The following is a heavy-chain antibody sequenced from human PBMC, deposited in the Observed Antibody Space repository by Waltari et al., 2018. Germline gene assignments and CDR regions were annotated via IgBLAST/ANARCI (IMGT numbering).Heavy chain of an antibody. J-gene: IGHJ4*02. Sequence: QVQLQESGPGLLKPSQHLSLTCTVSGGSINSGSYYWNWIRKPAGKGLEWIGRLYISGSATYNPSLSSRVHISVDTSKNQISLKLSSVTAADTAVYYCARGRGYNYAFRWGQGTLVTVSS. CDR2: LYISGSA. D-gene: IGHD5-12*01. CDR3: ARGRGYNYAFR. CDR1: GGSINSGSYY. V-gene: IGHV4-61*02.